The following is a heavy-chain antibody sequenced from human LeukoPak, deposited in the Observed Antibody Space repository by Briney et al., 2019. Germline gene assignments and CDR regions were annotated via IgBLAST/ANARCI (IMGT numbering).Heavy chain of an antibody. CDR2: INPNSGGT. CDR3: ARESGYYGSGSYYNWFDP. J-gene: IGHJ5*02. V-gene: IGHV1-2*02. D-gene: IGHD3-10*01. Sequence: ASVKVSCKASGGTFSSYAITWVRQAPGQGLEWMGWINPNSGGTNYAQKFQGRVTMTRDTSTSTAYMELSRLRSDDTAVYYCARESGYYGSGSYYNWFDPRGQGTLVTVSS. CDR1: GGTFSSYA.